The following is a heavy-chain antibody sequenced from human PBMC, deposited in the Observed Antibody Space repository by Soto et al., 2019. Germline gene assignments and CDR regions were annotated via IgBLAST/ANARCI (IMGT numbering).Heavy chain of an antibody. CDR2: IIPILGIA. D-gene: IGHD3-22*01. J-gene: IGHJ1*01. CDR3: ARDTGYYYDSSGYFPGPLQH. CDR1: GGTFSSYS. Sequence: GASVKVSCKASGGTFSSYSISCVRHAPGQGLEWMGRIIPILGIANYAQKFQGRVTITADKSTSTAYMELSSLRSEDTAVYYCARDTGYYYDSSGYFPGPLQHWGQGTLVTVSS. V-gene: IGHV1-69*04.